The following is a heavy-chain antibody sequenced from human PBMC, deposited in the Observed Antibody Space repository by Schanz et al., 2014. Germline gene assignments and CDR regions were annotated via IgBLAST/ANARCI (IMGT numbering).Heavy chain of an antibody. J-gene: IGHJ6*03. CDR2: ISGSGVTI. V-gene: IGHV3-48*04. CDR3: ARPSDSSWYMDV. CDR1: GFTFSSYA. D-gene: IGHD2-21*02. Sequence: DVQLVDSGGGLVQPGGSLRLSCAASGFTFSSYAMSWVRQTPGKGLEWVSVISGSGVTIYYADSVKGRFSISRDNGETSVDLQINSLRAEDTAVYYCARPSDSSWYMDVWGKGTTVTVSS.